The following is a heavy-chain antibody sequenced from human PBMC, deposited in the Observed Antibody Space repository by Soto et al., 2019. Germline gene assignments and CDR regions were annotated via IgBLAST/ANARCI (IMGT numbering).Heavy chain of an antibody. CDR3: ARSSYGDDFDY. CDR1: GFTFSSYW. V-gene: IGHV3-74*01. D-gene: IGHD4-17*01. J-gene: IGHJ4*02. CDR2: INSDGSST. Sequence: GGSLRLSCAASGFTFSSYWMHWVRQAPGKGLVWVSRINSDGSSTSYADSVKGRFTISRDNAKNTLYLQMNSLRAEDTAVYYCARSSYGDDFDYWGQGTLVTVSS.